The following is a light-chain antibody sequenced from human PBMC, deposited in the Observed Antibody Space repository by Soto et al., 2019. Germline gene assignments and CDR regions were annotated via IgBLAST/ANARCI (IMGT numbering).Light chain of an antibody. CDR1: ENIYGD. Sequence: DIQLTQSPSILSASVGDRVTITCRASENIYGDLAWYQQKPGEAPKLLIYWASTLVSGVPSRFTGGESGTEFTLTISDLQPDDFATYFCQQSSAYPLTFGGGTKVDIK. J-gene: IGKJ4*01. CDR3: QQSSAYPLT. V-gene: IGKV1-5*03. CDR2: WAS.